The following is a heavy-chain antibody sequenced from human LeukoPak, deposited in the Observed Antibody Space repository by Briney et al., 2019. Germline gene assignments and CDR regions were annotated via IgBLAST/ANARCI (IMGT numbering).Heavy chain of an antibody. J-gene: IGHJ4*02. CDR3: ARVYRYSGSYYYFDY. D-gene: IGHD1-26*01. CDR1: GGSISSSSNY. V-gene: IGHV4-39*07. Sequence: SETLSLTCTVSGGSISSSSNYWGWIRQPPGKGLEWIGEINHSGSTNYNPSLKSRVTISVDTSKNQFSLKLSSVTAADTAVYYCARVYRYSGSYYYFDYWGQGTLVTVSS. CDR2: INHSGST.